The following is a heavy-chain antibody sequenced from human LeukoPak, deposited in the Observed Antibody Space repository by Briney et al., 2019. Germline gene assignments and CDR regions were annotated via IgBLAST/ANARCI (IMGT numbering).Heavy chain of an antibody. D-gene: IGHD6-13*01. Sequence: GASVKVSCKASGYTFTSYYMHWVRQAPGQGLEWMGIINPSGGSTSYAQKFQGRVTTTRDMSTSTVYMELSSLRSEDTAVYYCARDSSSSWYLPYYYYMDVWGKGTTVTVSS. CDR1: GYTFTSYY. CDR2: INPSGGST. V-gene: IGHV1-46*01. J-gene: IGHJ6*03. CDR3: ARDSSSSWYLPYYYYMDV.